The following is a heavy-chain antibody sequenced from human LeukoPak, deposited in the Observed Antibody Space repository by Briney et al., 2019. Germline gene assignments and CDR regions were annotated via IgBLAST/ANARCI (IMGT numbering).Heavy chain of an antibody. CDR3: ARGPYYYDSSGYYYVGYFDY. Sequence: GASVKVSCKASGGTFSSYAISWVRQAPGQGLEWMGRIIPILGIANYAQKFQGRVTITADKSTSTAYMELSSLRSEDTAVYYCARGPYYYDSSGYYYVGYFDYWGQGTLVTVSS. V-gene: IGHV1-69*04. J-gene: IGHJ4*02. CDR2: IIPILGIA. CDR1: GGTFSSYA. D-gene: IGHD3-22*01.